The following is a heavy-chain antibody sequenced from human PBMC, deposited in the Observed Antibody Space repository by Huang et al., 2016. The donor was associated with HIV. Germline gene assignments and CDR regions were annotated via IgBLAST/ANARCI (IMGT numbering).Heavy chain of an antibody. V-gene: IGHV4-39*02. D-gene: IGHD3-10*01. Sequence: QLQLQESGPGLVKPSETLSLTCTVSGGSIRSDNYYWGWIRQPPGKGLGWIGSIYYMGSTYYNPALKRRVTITVDTSKNHFSLRMRSVTAADTAVYYCARLPGSITMIRGVITDPYWGQGTLVTVSS. CDR1: GGSIRSDNYY. J-gene: IGHJ4*02. CDR3: ARLPGSITMIRGVITDPY. CDR2: IYYMGST.